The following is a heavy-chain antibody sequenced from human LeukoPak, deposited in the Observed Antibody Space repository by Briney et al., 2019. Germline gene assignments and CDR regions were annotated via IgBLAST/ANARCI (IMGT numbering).Heavy chain of an antibody. CDR1: GFTFRTYW. D-gene: IGHD6-13*01. V-gene: IGHV3-74*01. Sequence: GGSLRLSCAASGFTFRTYWMHWVRQAPGKGLVWVSRINTDGTSTTSADSVKGRFTISRDNAKNTLYVQMKSRRVEDTAVYYCAREGYGDQLVDSWGQGTLVNVSS. J-gene: IGHJ5*01. CDR2: INTDGTST. CDR3: AREGYGDQLVDS.